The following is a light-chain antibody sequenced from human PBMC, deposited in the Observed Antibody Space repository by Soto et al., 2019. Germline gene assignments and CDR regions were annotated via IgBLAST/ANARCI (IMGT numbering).Light chain of an antibody. Sequence: QSVLSQPASMSGSPGQSITISCTGASSHVANSNLVSWYQQYPGKAPKLIIYEVAQRPSGASDRFFGSKSGNTASLTISGLQAEDEAVYYCCSSAGSASWVFGGGTKLTVL. CDR3: CSSAGSASWV. J-gene: IGLJ3*02. CDR1: SSHVANSNL. CDR2: EVA. V-gene: IGLV2-23*02.